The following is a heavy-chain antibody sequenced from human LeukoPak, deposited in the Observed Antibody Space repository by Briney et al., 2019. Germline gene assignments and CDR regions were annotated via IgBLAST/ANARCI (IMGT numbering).Heavy chain of an antibody. CDR3: AKARGFAEFDY. V-gene: IGHV3-23*01. J-gene: IGHJ4*02. Sequence: GGSLRLSCAASGFTFSGHGMSWVRQAPGKGLEWVAAVSGSGDTTYYADSVKGRFTISRDNSKNTLYLQMNSLRAEDTALYFCAKARGFAEFDYWGQGTLVTVSS. D-gene: IGHD3-10*01. CDR1: GFTFSGHG. CDR2: VSGSGDTT.